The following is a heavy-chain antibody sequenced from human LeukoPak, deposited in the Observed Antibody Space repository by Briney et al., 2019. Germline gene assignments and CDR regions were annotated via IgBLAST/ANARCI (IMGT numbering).Heavy chain of an antibody. V-gene: IGHV3-53*01. CDR1: GFTVGTNS. CDR3: ASAREYCGSAECYEYFQH. D-gene: IGHD2-21*01. CDR2: IYSGGST. Sequence: GGSLTLSCAASGFTVGTNSMSWVRQPPGKGLEWVSVIYSGGSTYYADSVNGRFTISRDNSRNTLFLQMNSLRAEDTALYYCASAREYCGSAECYEYFQHWGQGTLVTVSS. J-gene: IGHJ1*01.